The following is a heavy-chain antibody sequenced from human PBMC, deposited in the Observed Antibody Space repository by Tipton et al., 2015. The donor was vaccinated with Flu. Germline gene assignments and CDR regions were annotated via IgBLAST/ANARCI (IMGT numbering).Heavy chain of an antibody. D-gene: IGHD7-27*01. J-gene: IGHJ3*02. CDR3: ARHGKDTGDYLASFDI. Sequence: GLVKPSETLSLFCNVSGGSMSSFYWSWIRQPAGKGLEWIGRMYSSGSTKYNPSLKSRVTMSVDTSKNQFSLKLSSVTAADTAVYYCARHGKDTGDYLASFDIWGQGTMVTVSS. CDR2: MYSSGST. V-gene: IGHV4-4*07. CDR1: GGSMSSFY.